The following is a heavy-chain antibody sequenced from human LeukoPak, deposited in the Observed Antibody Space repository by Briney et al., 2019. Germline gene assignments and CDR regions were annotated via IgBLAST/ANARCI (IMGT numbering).Heavy chain of an antibody. D-gene: IGHD6-19*01. V-gene: IGHV3-21*01. Sequence: PGGSLRLSCAASGFTFSSYSMNWVRQAPGKGLEWVSSISSSSSYIYYADSVKGRFTISRDNSKNTLYLQINSPRADDTAVYYCARWSQYSGGGWYELDYWGQGTRVTVSS. CDR1: GFTFSSYS. CDR2: ISSSSSYI. CDR3: ARWSQYSGGGWYELDY. J-gene: IGHJ4*02.